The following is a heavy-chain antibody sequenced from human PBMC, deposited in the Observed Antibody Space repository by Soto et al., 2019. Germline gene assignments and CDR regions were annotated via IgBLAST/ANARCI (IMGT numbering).Heavy chain of an antibody. CDR3: AQGHFYGSGTYLDY. CDR1: GFTFYSYA. J-gene: IGHJ4*02. V-gene: IGHV3-23*01. D-gene: IGHD3-10*01. CDR2: ISGSGDST. Sequence: DVQLLESGGGLVQPGGSLRLSCAGSGFTFYSYAMTWVRQAPGKGLEWVSSISGSGDSTYYADSVKGRFTISRDNSKNTLYLQMNSLRFDDTAVYYCAQGHFYGSGTYLDYWGQGTLVTVSS.